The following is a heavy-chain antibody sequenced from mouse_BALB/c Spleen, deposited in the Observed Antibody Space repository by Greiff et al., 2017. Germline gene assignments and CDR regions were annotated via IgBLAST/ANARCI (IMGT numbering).Heavy chain of an antibody. D-gene: IGHD2-14*01. CDR3: ASSDRGYAMGY. Sequence: EVQLQQSGPELVKPGASVKISCKASGYSFTGYFMNWVMQSHGKSLEWIGRINPYNGDTFYNQKFKGKATLTVDKSSSTAHMELRSLASEDSAVYYCASSDRGYAMGYWGQRTSVTVSS. V-gene: IGHV1-20*02. CDR2: INPYNGDT. J-gene: IGHJ4*01. CDR1: GYSFTGYF.